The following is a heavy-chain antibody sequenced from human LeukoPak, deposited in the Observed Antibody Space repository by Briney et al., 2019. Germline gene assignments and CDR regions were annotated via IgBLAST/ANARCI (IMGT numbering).Heavy chain of an antibody. CDR1: GYSISSGYY. Sequence: SETLSLTCAVSGYSISSGYYWGWIRQPPGKGLEWIGSIYHSGSTYYNPSLKSRVTISVDTSKNQFSLKLSSVTAADTAVYYCARPAGDSIGTWVAFDIWGQGTMGTVSS. J-gene: IGHJ3*02. CDR2: IYHSGST. D-gene: IGHD6-19*01. CDR3: ARPAGDSIGTWVAFDI. V-gene: IGHV4-38-2*01.